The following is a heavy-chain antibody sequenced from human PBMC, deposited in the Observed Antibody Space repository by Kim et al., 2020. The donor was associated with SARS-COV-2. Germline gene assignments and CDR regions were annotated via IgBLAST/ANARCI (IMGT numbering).Heavy chain of an antibody. CDR3: ARGQVYNSRWYDHYYYGMDV. V-gene: IGHV4-34*01. CDR2: INHSGGT. CDR1: GGSFSGYY. D-gene: IGHD6-13*01. J-gene: IGHJ6*02. Sequence: SETLSLTCAVYGGSFSGYYWSWIRQPPGKGLEWIGEINHSGGTKYNPSLKSRVTISVDTSKNQSSLMLSSVTAADTAVYYCARGQVYNSRWYDHYYYGMDVWGRGTTVTVSS.